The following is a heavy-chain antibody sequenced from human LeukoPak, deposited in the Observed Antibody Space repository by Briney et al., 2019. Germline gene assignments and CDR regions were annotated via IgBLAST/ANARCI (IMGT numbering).Heavy chain of an antibody. J-gene: IGHJ3*02. CDR1: GFTFSSYE. Sequence: GGSLRLSCAASGFTFSSYEMNWVRQAPGKGLEWVSYISSSGSTIYYADSVKGRFTISRDNAKNSLYLQMNSLRAEDTAVYYCARGGITMIVAPTWAFDIWGQGTMVTVSS. V-gene: IGHV3-48*03. CDR3: ARGGITMIVAPTWAFDI. CDR2: ISSSGSTI. D-gene: IGHD3-22*01.